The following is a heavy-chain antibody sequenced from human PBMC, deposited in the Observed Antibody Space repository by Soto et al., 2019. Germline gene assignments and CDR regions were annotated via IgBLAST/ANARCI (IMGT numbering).Heavy chain of an antibody. V-gene: IGHV3-23*01. CDR3: ARDTMRASAAASLDY. CDR1: GFLFSSYA. J-gene: IGHJ4*02. Sequence: GGSLRLSCEASGFLFSSYAMNRVRQAPGKGLEWVSSISSHGDTTYYAESVRGRFTISRDNSKNTLFTQMNSLRAGDTAVYFCARDTMRASAAASLDYWGQGTQVTASS. CDR2: ISSHGDTT. D-gene: IGHD2-2*01.